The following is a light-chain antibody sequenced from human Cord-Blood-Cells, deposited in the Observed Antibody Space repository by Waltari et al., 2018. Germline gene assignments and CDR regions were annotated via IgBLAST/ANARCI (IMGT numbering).Light chain of an antibody. Sequence: QSALTQPASVSGSPGQSITISCPGTSSDVGGYNYVSWYQQHPGKAPKLMIYDVSKRPSGVSNRFSGSKSGNTASLTISGLQAEDEADYYCSSYTSRSVVFGGGTKLTVL. CDR2: DVS. CDR1: SSDVGGYNY. V-gene: IGLV2-14*01. J-gene: IGLJ2*01. CDR3: SSYTSRSVV.